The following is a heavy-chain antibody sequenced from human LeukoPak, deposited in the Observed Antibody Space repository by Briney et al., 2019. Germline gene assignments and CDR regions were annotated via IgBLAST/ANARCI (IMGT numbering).Heavy chain of an antibody. CDR3: ARTTEGYCSRTSCYGGDYYYYMDV. J-gene: IGHJ6*03. D-gene: IGHD2-2*01. CDR2: IYYSGST. Sequence: SETLSLTCTVSNGSISSYYWSWIRQSPGKGLEWIGYIYYSGSTNYNPSLKSRVTISVDTSKNQFSLKLSSVTAADTAVYYCARTTEGYCSRTSCYGGDYYYYMDVWGKGTTVTVSS. V-gene: IGHV4-59*01. CDR1: NGSISSYY.